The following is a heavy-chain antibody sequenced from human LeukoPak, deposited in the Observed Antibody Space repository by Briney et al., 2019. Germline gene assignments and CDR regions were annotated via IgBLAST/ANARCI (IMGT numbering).Heavy chain of an antibody. D-gene: IGHD3-22*01. V-gene: IGHV3-7*01. CDR3: ARVLTYYYDSSGYYDY. CDR1: GFTFSSYW. CDR2: IKQDGSEK. Sequence: PGGSLRLSCAASGFTFSSYWMSWVRQAPGKGLEWVANIKQDGSEKYYVDSVKGRFTISRDNAKNSLYLQMNSLRAEDTAVYYCARVLTYYYDSSGYYDYWGQGTLVTVSS. J-gene: IGHJ4*02.